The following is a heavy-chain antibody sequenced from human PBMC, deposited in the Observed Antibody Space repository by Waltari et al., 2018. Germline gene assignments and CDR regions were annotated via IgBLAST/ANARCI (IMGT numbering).Heavy chain of an antibody. CDR1: GGSFSGYY. D-gene: IGHD4-17*01. CDR2: INHSGSN. Sequence: QVQLQQWGAGLLKPSETLSLTCAVYGGSFSGYYWSWIRQPPGKGLEWIGEINHSGSNNETPSLKSRVTISVDTSKNQFSLKLSSVTAADTAVYYCARDRGSGDYGYGPIAFDIWGQGTMVTVSS. CDR3: ARDRGSGDYGYGPIAFDI. J-gene: IGHJ3*02. V-gene: IGHV4-34*01.